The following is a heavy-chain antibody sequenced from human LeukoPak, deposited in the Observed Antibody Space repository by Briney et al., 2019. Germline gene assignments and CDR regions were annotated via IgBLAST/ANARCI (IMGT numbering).Heavy chain of an antibody. CDR2: ISYDGSNE. CDR3: AELGITMIGGV. V-gene: IGHV3-30*04. D-gene: IGHD3-10*02. Sequence: GRSLRLSCAASGFAFSSYVMHWVRQAPGKGLEWVAIISYDGSNEYYADSVKGRFTISRDNAKNSLYLQMNSLRAEDTAVYYCAELGITMIGGVWGKGTTVTISS. J-gene: IGHJ6*04. CDR1: GFAFSSYV.